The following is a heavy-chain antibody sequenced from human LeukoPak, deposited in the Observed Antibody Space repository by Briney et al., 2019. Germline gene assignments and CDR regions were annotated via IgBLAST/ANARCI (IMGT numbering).Heavy chain of an antibody. CDR3: ADSSGGNWNYGWFDP. Sequence: ASVKVSCKASGGTFSSYAISWVRQAPGQGLEWMGGIIPIFGTANYAQKFQGRVTITTDESTSTAYMELSSLRSGDTAVYYCADSSGGNWNYGWFDPWGQGTLVTVSS. D-gene: IGHD1-7*01. J-gene: IGHJ5*02. V-gene: IGHV1-69*05. CDR1: GGTFSSYA. CDR2: IIPIFGTA.